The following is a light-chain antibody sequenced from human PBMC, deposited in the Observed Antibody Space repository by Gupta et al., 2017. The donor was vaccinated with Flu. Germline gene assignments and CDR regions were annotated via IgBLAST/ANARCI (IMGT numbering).Light chain of an antibody. V-gene: IGLV1-51*02. CDR1: SPNIGNNY. J-gene: IGLJ2*01. CDR2: ENN. Sequence: QSVLTQPPSGSAAPGQEVTISSSGSSPNIGNNYVSWYQQLPGTAPKLLIYENNKRPSGIPDRFSGSKSGTSATLGITGLQTGDEADYYCGTWDSSLSAGVFGGGTKLTVL. CDR3: GTWDSSLSAGV.